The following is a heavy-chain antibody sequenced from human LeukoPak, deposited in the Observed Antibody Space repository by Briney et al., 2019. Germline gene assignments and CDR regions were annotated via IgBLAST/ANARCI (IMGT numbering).Heavy chain of an antibody. J-gene: IGHJ6*03. V-gene: IGHV3-48*03. Sequence: PGGSLRLSCVASGFIFSSYEINWVRQAPGKGLEWVSYISSSSSTIYYADSVKGRFTISRDNAKNSLYLQMNSLRAEDTAVYYCARESCTSTSCWNYYYYYMDVWGKGTTVTVSS. D-gene: IGHD2-2*01. CDR2: ISSSSSTI. CDR1: GFIFSSYE. CDR3: ARESCTSTSCWNYYYYYMDV.